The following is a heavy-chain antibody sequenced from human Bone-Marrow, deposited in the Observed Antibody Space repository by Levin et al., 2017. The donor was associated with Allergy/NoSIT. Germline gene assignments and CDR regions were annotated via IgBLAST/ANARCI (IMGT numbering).Heavy chain of an antibody. D-gene: IGHD6-19*01. CDR2: IYPGDSDS. J-gene: IGHJ4*02. V-gene: IGHV5-51*01. Sequence: PGGSLRLSCKGFGYSFSSYWIGWVRQMPGKGLEWMGIIYPGDSDSRYSPSFQGQATFSADKSINTAYLQWRSLKASDTAMYYCARRGTGWEFDYWGQGTLVTVSS. CDR1: GYSFSSYW. CDR3: ARRGTGWEFDY.